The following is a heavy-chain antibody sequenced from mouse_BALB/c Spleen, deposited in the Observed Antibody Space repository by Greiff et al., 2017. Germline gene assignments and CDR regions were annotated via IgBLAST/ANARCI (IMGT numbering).Heavy chain of an antibody. J-gene: IGHJ4*01. CDR2: INPGSGGT. CDR3: ARSGARASAMDY. V-gene: IGHV1-54*03. Sequence: LQESGAELVRPGTSVKVSCKASGYAFTNYLIEWVKQRPGQGLEWIGVINPGSGGTNYNEKFKGKATLTADKSSSTAYMQLSSLTSDDSAVYFCARSGARASAMDYWGQGTSVTVSS. D-gene: IGHD3-1*01. CDR1: GYAFTNYL.